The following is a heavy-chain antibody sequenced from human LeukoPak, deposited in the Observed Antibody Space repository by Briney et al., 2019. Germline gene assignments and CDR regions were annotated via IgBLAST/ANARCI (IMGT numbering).Heavy chain of an antibody. J-gene: IGHJ4*02. Sequence: GGSLRLSCAASGFTFSSYGMHWVRQAPGKGLEWVAVISYDGSNKYYADSVKGRFTISRDNSKNTLYLQMNSLRAEDTAVYYCAKAGPNWNPAYFDYWGQGTLVTVSS. CDR1: GFTFSSYG. D-gene: IGHD1-1*01. CDR3: AKAGPNWNPAYFDY. V-gene: IGHV3-30*19. CDR2: ISYDGSNK.